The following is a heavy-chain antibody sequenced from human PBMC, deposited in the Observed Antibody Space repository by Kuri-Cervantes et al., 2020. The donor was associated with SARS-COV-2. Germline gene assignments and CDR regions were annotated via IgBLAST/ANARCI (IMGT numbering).Heavy chain of an antibody. Sequence: ASVKVSCKASGYTFTSYGISWVRQAPGQGLEWMGWISAYNGNTNYAQKLQGRVTMTTDTSTSTAYMELRRLRSDDTAVYYCARDITIFGVVPFDYWGQGTLVTVSS. CDR3: ARDITIFGVVPFDY. CDR2: ISAYNGNT. CDR1: GYTFTSYG. V-gene: IGHV1-18*04. D-gene: IGHD3-3*01. J-gene: IGHJ4*02.